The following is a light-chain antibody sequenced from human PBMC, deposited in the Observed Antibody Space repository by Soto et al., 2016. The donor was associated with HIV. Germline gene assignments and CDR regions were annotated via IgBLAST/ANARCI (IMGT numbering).Light chain of an antibody. J-gene: IGKJ2*01. CDR2: AAS. CDR3: LQDYNYPYT. V-gene: IGKV1-17*03. Sequence: DIQMTQSPSAMSASVGDRVTITCRASQDISNYLAWFQQRPGKVPKRLIYAASSLQNGVPSRFSGSGSGTEFTLTISSLQPEDSASYFCLQDYNYPYTFGQGTKLEIK. CDR1: QDISNY.